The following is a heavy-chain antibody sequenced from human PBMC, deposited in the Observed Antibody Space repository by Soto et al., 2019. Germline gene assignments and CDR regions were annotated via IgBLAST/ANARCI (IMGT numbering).Heavy chain of an antibody. CDR3: AKGLNDFWSGYYKLERVYYYYGMDV. CDR2: ISGSGGST. CDR1: GFTFSSYA. V-gene: IGHV3-23*01. D-gene: IGHD3-3*01. Sequence: PGGSLRLSCAASGFTFSSYAMSWVRQAPGKGLEWVSAISGSGGSTYYADSVKGRFTISRDNSKNTLYLQMNSLRAEDTAVYYCAKGLNDFWSGYYKLERVYYYYGMDVWGQGTTVTV. J-gene: IGHJ6*02.